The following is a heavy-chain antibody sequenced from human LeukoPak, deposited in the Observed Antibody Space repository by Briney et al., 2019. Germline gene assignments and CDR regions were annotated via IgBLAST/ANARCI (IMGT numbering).Heavy chain of an antibody. J-gene: IGHJ4*02. CDR1: GFTFSSYH. CDR2: ISSSGRIV. V-gene: IGHV3-48*02. D-gene: IGHD1-26*01. CDR3: ARTYTGSYYGVDY. Sequence: GGSLRLSCTASGFTFSSYHMNWVRQAPGTGLEWVSYISSSGRIVYYADSVKGRFTISRDNAKNSLYLQMNSLRHEDTAVYYCARTYTGSYYGVDYWGQGTLVTVSS.